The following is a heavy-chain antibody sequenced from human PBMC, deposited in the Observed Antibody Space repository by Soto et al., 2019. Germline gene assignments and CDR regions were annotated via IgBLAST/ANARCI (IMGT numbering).Heavy chain of an antibody. CDR2: IYYSGST. J-gene: IGHJ4*02. CDR1: GGSISSYY. V-gene: IGHV4-59*01. Sequence: SETLSLTCTVSGGSISSYYWSWIRQPPGKGLEWIGYIYYSGSTNYNPSLKSRVTISVDTSKNQFSLKLSSVTAADTAVYYCAGLYYYDSSGYLSYWGQGTLVTVSS. D-gene: IGHD3-22*01. CDR3: AGLYYYDSSGYLSY.